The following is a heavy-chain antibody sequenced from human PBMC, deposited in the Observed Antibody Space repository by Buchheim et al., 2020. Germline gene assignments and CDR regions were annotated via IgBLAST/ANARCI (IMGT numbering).Heavy chain of an antibody. J-gene: IGHJ4*02. CDR3: AKDSHSGSYMYYFDY. CDR2: ISGSGGST. CDR1: GFTFSRYA. Sequence: EVQLLESGGGLVQPGGSLRLSCAASGFTFSRYAMSWVRQAPGKGLEWVSAISGSGGSTSYADSVKGRCTMSGDNTANTLYLQMNSLRAEDTAVYYCAKDSHSGSYMYYFDYWGQGTL. V-gene: IGHV3-23*01. D-gene: IGHD1-26*01.